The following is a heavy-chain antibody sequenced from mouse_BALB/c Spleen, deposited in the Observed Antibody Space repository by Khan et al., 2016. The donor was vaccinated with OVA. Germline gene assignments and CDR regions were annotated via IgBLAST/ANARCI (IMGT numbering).Heavy chain of an antibody. D-gene: IGHD1-1*02. V-gene: IGHV5-6-5*01. Sequence: EVELVESGGDLVKPGGSLKLSCAASGFTFSNYAMSWVRQTPEKRLEWVASISSGGTTYYPDSVKGRFTISRDNARNILYLQMLSLRSEDAAMFYCGRDYWFTYWGQGTLVTVSA. CDR2: ISSGGTT. J-gene: IGHJ3*01. CDR1: GFTFSNYA. CDR3: GRDYWFTY.